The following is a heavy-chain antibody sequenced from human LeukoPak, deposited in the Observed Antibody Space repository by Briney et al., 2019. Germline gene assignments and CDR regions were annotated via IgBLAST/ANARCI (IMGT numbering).Heavy chain of an antibody. CDR3: AKDRASYYDSSGAS. D-gene: IGHD3-22*01. CDR2: ISSTGGTA. J-gene: IGHJ4*02. V-gene: IGHV3-23*01. Sequence: GGTLRLSCAASGFTFSSFGMSWVRQAPGKGLEWVSAISSTGGTAYYADSVKGRFTISRDNSKNTLYLQMNSLRAEDTAVYYCAKDRASYYDSSGASWGQGTLVTVSS. CDR1: GFTFSSFG.